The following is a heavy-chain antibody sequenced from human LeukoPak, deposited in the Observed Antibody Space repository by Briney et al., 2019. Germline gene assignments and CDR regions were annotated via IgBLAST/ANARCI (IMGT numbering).Heavy chain of an antibody. Sequence: SETLSLTCTVSSGSINDFYWSWIRQPAGKGLEWLGRIFTDGSTAYNPSLQSRLTMSIDMSKNQFSLRLTSVTAADPAVYYCARRSPIIAAGDAYDIWGQGTLVTVSS. D-gene: IGHD6-13*01. CDR2: IFTDGST. CDR1: SGSINDFY. V-gene: IGHV4-4*07. J-gene: IGHJ3*02. CDR3: ARRSPIIAAGDAYDI.